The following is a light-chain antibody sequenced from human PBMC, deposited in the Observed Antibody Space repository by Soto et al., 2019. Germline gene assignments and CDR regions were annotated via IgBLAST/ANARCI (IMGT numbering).Light chain of an antibody. Sequence: DMQMTQTPYTLSASVGDIINITCRVSQSISSWLAWYQQKPGKAPKLLIYDASSLESGVPSRFSGSGSGTEFTLTISSLQPDDFATYYCQQYNSYSPWTAAQRAKVDI. V-gene: IGKV1-5*01. CDR3: QQYNSYSPWT. J-gene: IGKJ1*01. CDR1: QSISSW. CDR2: DAS.